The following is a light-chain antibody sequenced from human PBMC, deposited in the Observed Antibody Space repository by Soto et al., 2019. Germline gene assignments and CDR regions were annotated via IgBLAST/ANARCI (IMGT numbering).Light chain of an antibody. V-gene: IGKV3-11*01. J-gene: IGKJ3*01. CDR3: QHRSSWPGA. Sequence: EVVLTQSPDTLSLSPGERATLSCRASQSVSSFLAWYQQKPGQAPRLLIYDASNRATGIPARFSGSGSGTAFTLTIRSLEPEDFAVYYCQHRSSWPGAFGPGTKVDIK. CDR1: QSVSSF. CDR2: DAS.